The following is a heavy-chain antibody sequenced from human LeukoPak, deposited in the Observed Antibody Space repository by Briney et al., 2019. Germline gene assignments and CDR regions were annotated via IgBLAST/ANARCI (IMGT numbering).Heavy chain of an antibody. CDR2: VNPSGGST. V-gene: IGHV1-46*01. Sequence: ASVKVSCKASGYTFTNYYMHWVRQAPGQGLEWLGIVNPSGGSTSYAQKFQGRVTMTRDTSTTTVYMELRSLRSDDTAVYYCARATHGSGWNVFDYWGQGTLVTVSS. D-gene: IGHD6-19*01. J-gene: IGHJ4*02. CDR3: ARATHGSGWNVFDY. CDR1: GYTFTNYY.